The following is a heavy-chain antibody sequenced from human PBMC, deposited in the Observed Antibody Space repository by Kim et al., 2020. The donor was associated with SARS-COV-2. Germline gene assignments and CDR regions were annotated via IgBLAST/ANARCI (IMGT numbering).Heavy chain of an antibody. D-gene: IGHD6-19*01. CDR3: ARDLAVADNEYFQH. J-gene: IGHJ1*01. V-gene: IGHV3-33*01. Sequence: AHSVKGRFTISRDNSKNTLYLQMNSLRAEDTAVYYCARDLAVADNEYFQHWGQGTLVTVSS.